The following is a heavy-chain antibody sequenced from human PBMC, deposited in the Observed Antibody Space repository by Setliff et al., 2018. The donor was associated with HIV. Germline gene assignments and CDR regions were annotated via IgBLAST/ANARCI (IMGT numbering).Heavy chain of an antibody. D-gene: IGHD5-18*01. CDR3: ARFGYSHDYSFDM. CDR2: ISGRSRYI. V-gene: IGHV3-11*03. CDR1: GFNFNEHY. J-gene: IGHJ3*02. Sequence: GGSLRLSCTASGFNFNEHYINWIRQAPGKGLEWVSYISGRSRYINYADSVKGRFTISRDNAKNSVYLQMDSLRAEDTAVYYCARFGYSHDYSFDMWGQGTMVTVSS.